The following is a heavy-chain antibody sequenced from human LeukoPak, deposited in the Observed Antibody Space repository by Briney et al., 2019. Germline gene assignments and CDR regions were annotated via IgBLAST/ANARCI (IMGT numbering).Heavy chain of an antibody. Sequence: SETLSLTCAVYGGSFSGYYWSWIRQPPGKGLEWIGEINHSGSTNYNPSLKTRVTMSADTSENQFSLKLSSVTAADTAVYYCARGPLTVTRGFDPWGQGTLVTVSS. J-gene: IGHJ5*02. V-gene: IGHV4-34*01. CDR2: INHSGST. CDR3: ARGPLTVTRGFDP. CDR1: GGSFSGYY. D-gene: IGHD4-17*01.